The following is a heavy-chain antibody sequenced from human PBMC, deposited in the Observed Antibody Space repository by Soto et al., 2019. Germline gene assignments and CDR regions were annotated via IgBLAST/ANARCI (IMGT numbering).Heavy chain of an antibody. V-gene: IGHV1-69*13. Sequence: ASVKVSCKASGGTFSSYAISWVQQAPGQGLEWMGGIIPIFGTANYAQKFQGRVTITADESTSTAYMELSSLRSEDTAVYYCAGGVVPAASHDYYYYYGMDVWGQGXTVTVYS. D-gene: IGHD2-2*01. CDR1: GGTFSSYA. CDR2: IIPIFGTA. CDR3: AGGVVPAASHDYYYYYGMDV. J-gene: IGHJ6*02.